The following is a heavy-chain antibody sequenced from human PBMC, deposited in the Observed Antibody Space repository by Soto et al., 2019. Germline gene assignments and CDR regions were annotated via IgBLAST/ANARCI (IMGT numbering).Heavy chain of an antibody. CDR3: ASPSRRDGYKDYYYGMDV. J-gene: IGHJ6*02. CDR1: GYTVTSLW. CDR2: IDPSGSYI. Sequence: PGESLKISWQGSGYTVTSLWVSWGRQMPGKGLEWMGKIDPSGSYINYSPSFQGHVTISADKSISTAYLQWSSLKASDTAMYYCASPSRRDGYKDYYYGMDVSGQGTTVTVSS. V-gene: IGHV5-10-1*01. D-gene: IGHD5-12*01.